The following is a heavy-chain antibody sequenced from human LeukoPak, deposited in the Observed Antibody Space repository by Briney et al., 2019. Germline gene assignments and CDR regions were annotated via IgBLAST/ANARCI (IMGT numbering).Heavy chain of an antibody. CDR3: ASESGGTYYYDSSGYYGH. D-gene: IGHD3-22*01. CDR2: INPSGGST. V-gene: IGHV1-46*01. CDR1: GYTFTSYY. J-gene: IGHJ4*02. Sequence: APVKVSCKASGYTFTSYYMHWVREAPGQGLEWMGIINPSGGSTSYAQKFQGRVTMTRDTSTSTVYMELSSLRSEDTAVYYCASESGGTYYYDSSGYYGHWGQGTLVTVSS.